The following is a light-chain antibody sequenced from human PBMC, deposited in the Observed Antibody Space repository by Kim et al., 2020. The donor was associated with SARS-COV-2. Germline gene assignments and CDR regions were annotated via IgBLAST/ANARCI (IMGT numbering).Light chain of an antibody. J-gene: IGKJ2*01. Sequence: EIVMTQSPATLSVSPGERATLSCRASQSVSSNLAWYQQKPGQAPRLLIYDASTRATGIPARFSGSGSGTEFTLTISSLQSEDFAVYYCQQYNYWPPYTFGQGTKLEI. CDR1: QSVSSN. CDR2: DAS. CDR3: QQYNYWPPYT. V-gene: IGKV3-15*01.